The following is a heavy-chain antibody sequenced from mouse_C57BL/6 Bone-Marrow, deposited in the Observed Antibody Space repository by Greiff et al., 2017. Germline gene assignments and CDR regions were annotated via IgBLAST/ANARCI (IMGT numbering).Heavy chain of an antibody. CDR1: GFSLTSYG. CDR3: ARHPYGSSFWYFDV. CDR2: LWRDGST. D-gene: IGHD1-1*01. V-gene: IGHV2-6-1*01. J-gene: IGHJ1*03. Sequence: QVQLKQSGPGLVAPSQSLSITCTVSGFSLTSYGVHWVRQPPGKGLEWLVVLWRDGSTNYNSALKSRLGSSKDNSKSQVFLKMNSLQTDDTAMYYCARHPYGSSFWYFDVWGTGTTVTVSS.